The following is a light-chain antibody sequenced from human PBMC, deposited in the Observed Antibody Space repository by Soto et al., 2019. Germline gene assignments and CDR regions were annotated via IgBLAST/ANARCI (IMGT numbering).Light chain of an antibody. Sequence: QSALTQPASVSGSPGQSITISCTGTSSDVGGYNYVSWYQQHPGKAPKVMIYDVSNRPSGVSNRFSGSKSGNTASLIISGLQVEDEADYYCSSYTSSSTRVVFGGGTQLTVL. CDR1: SSDVGGYNY. J-gene: IGLJ3*02. CDR2: DVS. CDR3: SSYTSSSTRVV. V-gene: IGLV2-14*03.